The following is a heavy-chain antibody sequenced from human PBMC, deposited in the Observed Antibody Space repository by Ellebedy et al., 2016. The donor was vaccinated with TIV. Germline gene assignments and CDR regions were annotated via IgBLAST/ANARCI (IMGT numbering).Heavy chain of an antibody. CDR3: ARETYYYDSRSSPPDF. CDR2: VYASGYT. Sequence: PSETLSLTCTVSGANISSYFWSWLRQPAGKGLEWIGRVYASGYTRCTPSLKSRVTMSVATSKNQFFLKLRSVTAADTAVYYCARETYYYDSRSSPPDFWGQGALVTVSS. V-gene: IGHV4-4*07. CDR1: GANISSYF. J-gene: IGHJ4*02. D-gene: IGHD3-10*01.